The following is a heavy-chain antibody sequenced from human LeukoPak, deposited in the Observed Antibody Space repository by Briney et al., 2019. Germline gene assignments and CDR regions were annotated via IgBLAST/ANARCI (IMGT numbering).Heavy chain of an antibody. CDR1: GFTFISYT. Sequence: SGGSRRLSFAASGFTFISYTMNWVRQPPGKGLDWVSIVSGSGRNTLYPDSVEGRFTISRDNSKNTVYLQMNSLRADDTAVYYCVKSRRVGANQRGLFDYWGQGTLVTVSP. J-gene: IGHJ4*02. CDR2: VSGSGRNT. CDR3: VKSRRVGANQRGLFDY. V-gene: IGHV3-23*01. D-gene: IGHD1-26*01.